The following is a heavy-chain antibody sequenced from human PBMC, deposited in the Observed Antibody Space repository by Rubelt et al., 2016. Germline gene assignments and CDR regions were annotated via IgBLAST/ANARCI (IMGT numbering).Heavy chain of an antibody. CDR3: ARSRYSYGPLDH. CDR2: ISSDGSNK. CDR1: GFTFRTSG. D-gene: IGHD5-18*01. Sequence: GFTFRTSGMHWVRQAPGKGLEWVAVISSDGSNKYYIDSVKGRFTISRDNSKNTLYLQMNSLRAEDTAVYYCARSRYSYGPLDHWGQGTPVTVSS. J-gene: IGHJ4*02. V-gene: IGHV3-30*03.